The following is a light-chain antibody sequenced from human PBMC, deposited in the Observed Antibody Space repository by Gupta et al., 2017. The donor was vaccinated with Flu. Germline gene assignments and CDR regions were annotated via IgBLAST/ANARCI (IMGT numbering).Light chain of an antibody. CDR3: CSYRSGSRAV. V-gene: IGLV2-14*01. CDR2: EVT. J-gene: IGLJ1*01. CDR1: SKKVGDENL. Sequence: ITSYCTGSSKKVGDENLVSWYQQNTGKEQKFINNEVTNGRSGVYDSFSGSKSGNTAYLIISGLKGEDEADYYCCSYRSGSRAVFGTGTKVTVL.